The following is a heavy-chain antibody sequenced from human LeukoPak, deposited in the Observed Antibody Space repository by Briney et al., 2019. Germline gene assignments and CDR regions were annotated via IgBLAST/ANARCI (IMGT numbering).Heavy chain of an antibody. D-gene: IGHD5-24*01. CDR2: IYYIGST. Sequence: SQTLSLTCTVSGGSISSGDYYWSWIRQPPGKGLEWIGYIYYIGSTYYNPSLKSRVTISVDTSKNQFSLKLSSVTAADTAVYYCARATLEMDTTLFDYWGQGTLVTVSS. CDR3: ARATLEMDTTLFDY. V-gene: IGHV4-30-4*08. CDR1: GGSISSGDYY. J-gene: IGHJ4*02.